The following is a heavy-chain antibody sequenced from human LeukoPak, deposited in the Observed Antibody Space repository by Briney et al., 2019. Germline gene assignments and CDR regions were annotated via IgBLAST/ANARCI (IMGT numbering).Heavy chain of an antibody. CDR2: IKQDGSEK. Sequence: PGGSLRLSCAASGFTFSSYWMSWVRQAPGKGLEWVANIKQDGSEKYYVDSVKGRFTISRDNAKNSLYLQMNSLRAEDTAVYYCAGTTYYYDSSGYFYYYYYYMDVWGKGTTVTISS. CDR1: GFTFSSYW. CDR3: AGTTYYYDSSGYFYYYYYYMDV. J-gene: IGHJ6*03. V-gene: IGHV3-7*01. D-gene: IGHD3-22*01.